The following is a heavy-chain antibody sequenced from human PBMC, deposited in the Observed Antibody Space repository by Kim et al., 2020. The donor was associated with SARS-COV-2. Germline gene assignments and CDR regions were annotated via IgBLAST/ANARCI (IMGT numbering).Heavy chain of an antibody. CDR2: ISGSGDTT. V-gene: IGHV3-23*01. CDR3: ARGDTFDI. J-gene: IGHJ3*02. Sequence: GGSLRLSCAASGFTFSSYALTWVRQAPGKGLEWVSAISGSGDTTYYADSVKGRFTIARDPSKNTLFLQMNSLRAEDSAVYYCARGDTFDIWGQGTMVTVSS. CDR1: GFTFSSYA.